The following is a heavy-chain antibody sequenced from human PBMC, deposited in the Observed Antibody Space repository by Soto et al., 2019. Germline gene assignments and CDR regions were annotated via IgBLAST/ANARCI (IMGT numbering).Heavy chain of an antibody. V-gene: IGHV4-59*12. CDR2: IYYSGST. D-gene: IGHD5-18*01. Sequence: SETLSLTCTDSGGSISSYYWSWIRQPPGKGLEWIGYIYYSGSTNYNPSLKSRVTISVDTSKNQFSLKLSSVTAADTAVYYCARGWGKDTPMTAWGQGTLVTVSS. CDR3: ARGWGKDTPMTA. CDR1: GGSISSYY. J-gene: IGHJ4*02.